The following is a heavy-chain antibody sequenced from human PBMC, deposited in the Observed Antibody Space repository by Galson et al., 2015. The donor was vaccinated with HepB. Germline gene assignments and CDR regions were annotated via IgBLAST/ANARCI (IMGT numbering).Heavy chain of an antibody. V-gene: IGHV3-7*03. D-gene: IGHD4-11*01. Sequence: SLRLSCAASGFSFNNSWMNWVRQAPGKGPEWVASMNPDGSANYYVGSVRGRYTISRDNAKNSRYLQMDSLRADDTAVYYCARERAYSQFDFWGQGTPVTVSS. J-gene: IGHJ4*02. CDR1: GFSFNNSW. CDR3: ARERAYSQFDF. CDR2: MNPDGSAN.